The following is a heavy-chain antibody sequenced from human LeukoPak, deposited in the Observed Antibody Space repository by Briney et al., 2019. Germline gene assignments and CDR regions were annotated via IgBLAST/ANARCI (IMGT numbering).Heavy chain of an antibody. V-gene: IGHV1-69*04. J-gene: IGHJ4*02. CDR3: ARDDTMVRGVVN. CDR2: IIPILGIA. CDR1: GLSFTTYD. Sequence: SVKASCKASGLSFTTYDISWVRQAPGQGLEWMGRIIPILGIANYAQKFQGRVTITADKSTSTAYMELSSLRSEDTAVYYCARDDTMVRGVVNWGQGTLVTVSS. D-gene: IGHD3-10*01.